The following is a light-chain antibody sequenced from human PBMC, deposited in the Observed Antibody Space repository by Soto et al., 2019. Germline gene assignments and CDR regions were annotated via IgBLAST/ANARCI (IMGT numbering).Light chain of an antibody. J-gene: IGLJ1*01. CDR3: CSYAGSYTSPYV. V-gene: IGLV2-11*01. CDR2: DVS. Sequence: QSVLTQPASVSGSPGQSITVSCTGTSSDFGGYKHASWYQHHPGKAPKLMIYDVSKRPSGVPDRFSGSKSGNTASLTISGLQAEDEADYYCCSYAGSYTSPYVFXTGTKV. CDR1: SSDFGGYKH.